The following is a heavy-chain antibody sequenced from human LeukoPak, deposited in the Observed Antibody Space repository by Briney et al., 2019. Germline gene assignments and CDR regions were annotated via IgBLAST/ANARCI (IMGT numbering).Heavy chain of an antibody. V-gene: IGHV1-18*01. CDR3: VRDRTSLSDPIVHDY. D-gene: IGHD2/OR15-2a*01. CDR2: LSTYNGNT. CDR1: GYTFTSYG. J-gene: IGHJ4*02. Sequence: ASVKVSCKASGYTFTSYGLSWVRQAPGQGLEWMGWLSTYNGNTDYAQKFQGRVTMTTDTSTSTAYMELRSLRSDDTAVYYCVRDRTSLSDPIVHDYWGQGTLVTVSS.